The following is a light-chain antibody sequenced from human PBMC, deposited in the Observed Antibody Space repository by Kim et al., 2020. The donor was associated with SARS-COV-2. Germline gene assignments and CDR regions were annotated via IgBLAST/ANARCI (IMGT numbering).Light chain of an antibody. J-gene: IGKJ1*01. CDR3: QQFVTSPWT. V-gene: IGKV3-20*01. CDR1: QTISSDY. Sequence: EIVLTQSPGTLSLSAGERATLSCRASQTISSDYLAWYQQKPGQPPKLLIYGTSNRATDIPDRFSGSGSGTDFALTIKRLEPEDIAVYYCQQFVTSPWTFGQGTMVEIK. CDR2: GTS.